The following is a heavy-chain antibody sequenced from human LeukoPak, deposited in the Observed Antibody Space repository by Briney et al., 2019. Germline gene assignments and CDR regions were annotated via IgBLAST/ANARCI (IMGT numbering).Heavy chain of an antibody. CDR1: GYTFTSYG. V-gene: IGHV1-18*01. Sequence: ASVKVSCKASGYTFTSYGISWVRQAPGQGLEWMGRINVNNGNTKYAQKFRGRVTMTTDTSTSTAFMEVRSLRSEDTAVYYCARGRYSGYDYAGFYFDYWGQGTLVTVSS. D-gene: IGHD5-12*01. CDR3: ARGRYSGYDYAGFYFDY. CDR2: INVNNGNT. J-gene: IGHJ4*02.